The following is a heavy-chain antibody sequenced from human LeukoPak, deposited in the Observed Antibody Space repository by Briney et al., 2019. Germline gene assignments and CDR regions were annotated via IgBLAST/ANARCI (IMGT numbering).Heavy chain of an antibody. D-gene: IGHD3-22*01. J-gene: IGHJ4*02. CDR3: ARVLLHYYDSSGYDY. V-gene: IGHV4-30-4*08. CDR1: GGSISSYY. CDR2: IYYSGST. Sequence: PSETLSLTCTVSGGSISSYYWTWIRQPPGKGLEWIGYIYYSGSTYYNPSLKSRVTISVDTSKNQFSLKLSSVTAADTAVYYCARVLLHYYDSSGYDYWGQGTLVTVSS.